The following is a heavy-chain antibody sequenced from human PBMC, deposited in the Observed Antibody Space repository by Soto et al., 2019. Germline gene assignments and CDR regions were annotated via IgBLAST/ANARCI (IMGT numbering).Heavy chain of an antibody. CDR2: IYHSGAT. CDR1: GGSISSGGYS. Sequence: SETLSLTCAVSGGSISSGGYSWSWIRQPPGKGLEWIGYIYHSGATYYNPSLKSRVTISIDRSKNTLYVQMNSLRAEDTAMYYCAKDFGSGYDFRGRYYGMDVWGQGTTVTVSS. CDR3: AKDFGSGYDFRGRYYGMDV. V-gene: IGHV4-30-2*01. J-gene: IGHJ6*02. D-gene: IGHD5-12*01.